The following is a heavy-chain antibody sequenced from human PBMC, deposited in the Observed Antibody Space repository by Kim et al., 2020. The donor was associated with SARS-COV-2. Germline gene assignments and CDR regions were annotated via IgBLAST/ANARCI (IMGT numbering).Heavy chain of an antibody. CDR1: GFTFSSYW. Sequence: GGSLRLSCAASGFTFSSYWMSWVRQAPGKGLEWVANIKQDGSEKYYVDSVKGRFTISRDNAKNSLYLQMNSLRAEDTAVYYCARDHGSTSGRDYYGMDVWGQGTTVTVSS. V-gene: IGHV3-7*01. J-gene: IGHJ6*02. CDR2: IKQDGSEK. CDR3: ARDHGSTSGRDYYGMDV. D-gene: IGHD2-2*01.